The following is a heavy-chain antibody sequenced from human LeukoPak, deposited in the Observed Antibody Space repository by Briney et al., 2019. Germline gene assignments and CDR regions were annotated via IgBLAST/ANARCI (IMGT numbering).Heavy chain of an antibody. CDR2: ITPSDGA. CDR3: ASSREPNSGSYSAPPEFDY. V-gene: IGHV1-2*02. J-gene: IGHJ4*02. Sequence: ASVKVSCKSSGYTFTAYAVHWVRQAPGQGLEWMGWITPSDGANYAQKFQGRVTMTRDTSISTAYMELGRLRSDDTAVYYCASSREPNSGSYSAPPEFDYWGQGTLVTVSS. D-gene: IGHD1-26*01. CDR1: GYTFTAYA.